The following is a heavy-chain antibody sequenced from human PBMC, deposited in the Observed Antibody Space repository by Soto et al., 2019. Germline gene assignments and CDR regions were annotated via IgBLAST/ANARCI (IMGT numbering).Heavy chain of an antibody. J-gene: IGHJ4*02. CDR2: IRSKAYGGTT. Sequence: PGGSLRLSCTASGFTFGDYAMSWFRQAPGKGLEWVGFIRSKAYGGTTEYAASVKGRFTVSRDDSKKSLFLQMNSLKTEDTAVYYCIREGFCTGGSCYSSYLDFWGQGT. CDR1: GFTFGDYA. CDR3: IREGFCTGGSCYSSYLDF. V-gene: IGHV3-49*03. D-gene: IGHD2-15*01.